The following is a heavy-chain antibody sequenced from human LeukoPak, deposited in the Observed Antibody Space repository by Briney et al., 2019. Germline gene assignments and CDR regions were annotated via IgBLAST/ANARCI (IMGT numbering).Heavy chain of an antibody. D-gene: IGHD6-19*01. CDR2: IYSGGST. J-gene: IGHJ4*02. V-gene: IGHV3-66*01. Sequence: AGGSLRLSCAASGLTVSRNYMSWVRQAPGKGLEWVSVIYSGGSTYYADSVKGRFTISRDYSKNTLDLQMNSLRAEDTAVYYCARVVAVAGTSRGYFDYWGQGTLVTVSS. CDR3: ARVVAVAGTSRGYFDY. CDR1: GLTVSRNY.